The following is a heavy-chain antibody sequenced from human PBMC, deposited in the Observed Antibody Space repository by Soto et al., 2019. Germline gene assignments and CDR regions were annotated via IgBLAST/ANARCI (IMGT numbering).Heavy chain of an antibody. Sequence: GGSLILSCAPSGFPFSIYAMHWVRRAPGKGLEWVAVILYDGRKTYYADSVKGRFTISRDNSKNTLYLQMNGLRAEDTAVYYCASRSSSSWSRSHFDYWGQGTLVTVSS. CDR3: ASRSSSSWSRSHFDY. V-gene: IGHV3-30*04. D-gene: IGHD2-2*01. CDR1: GFPFSIYA. J-gene: IGHJ4*02. CDR2: ILYDGRKT.